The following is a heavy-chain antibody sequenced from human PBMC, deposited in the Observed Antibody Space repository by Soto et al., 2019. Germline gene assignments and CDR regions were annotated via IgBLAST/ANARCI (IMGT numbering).Heavy chain of an antibody. CDR3: ARAGRYCSGGSCYSGLDYYYMDV. CDR2: IYYSGST. V-gene: IGHV4-59*01. J-gene: IGHJ6*03. D-gene: IGHD2-15*01. Sequence: SETLSLTCTVSGGSISSYYWSWIRQPPGKGLEWIGYIYYSGSTNYNPSLKSRVTISVDTSKNQFSLKLSSVTAADTAVYYCARAGRYCSGGSCYSGLDYYYMDVWGKGTTVTVSS. CDR1: GGSISSYY.